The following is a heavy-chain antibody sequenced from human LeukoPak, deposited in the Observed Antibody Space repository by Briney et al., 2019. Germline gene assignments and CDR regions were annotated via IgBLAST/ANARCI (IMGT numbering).Heavy chain of an antibody. CDR1: VTVRSNY. Sequence: GGSLRLSCAASVTVRSNYMTWVRQAPGKGLEWASVIYSGGSTYYADSVKGRFTISRDNSQNTLYLQMNGLRAEDTGVYYCATNAVVVAATGVLDIWGQGTMVTVSS. J-gene: IGHJ3*02. CDR3: ATNAVVVAATGVLDI. D-gene: IGHD2-15*01. CDR2: IYSGGST. V-gene: IGHV3-53*05.